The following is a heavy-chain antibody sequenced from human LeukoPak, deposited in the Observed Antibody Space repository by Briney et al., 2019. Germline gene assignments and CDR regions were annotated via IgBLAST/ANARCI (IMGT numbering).Heavy chain of an antibody. CDR1: GFTFSSAA. V-gene: IGHV3-73*01. Sequence: GGSLKLSCAASGFTFSSAAMHWVRQASGKGLEWVGHIRNKGKNCATAYVESVKGRFTISRDDSENTAYLQMNSLKLEDTAVYYCNCYDSRGYGHWGQGTLVTVSS. D-gene: IGHD3-22*01. CDR2: IRNKGKNCAT. CDR3: NCYDSRGYGH. J-gene: IGHJ4*02.